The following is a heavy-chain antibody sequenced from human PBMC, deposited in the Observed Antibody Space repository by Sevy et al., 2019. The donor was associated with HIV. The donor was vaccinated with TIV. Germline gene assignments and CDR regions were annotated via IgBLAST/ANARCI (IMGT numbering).Heavy chain of an antibody. D-gene: IGHD3-9*01. CDR1: GYSFTSYW. V-gene: IGHV5-51*01. J-gene: IGHJ5*02. CDR3: ARKYYDILTGYYRFDP. CDR2: IYPGFYDT. Sequence: GESLKISCKGSGYSFTSYWIGWVRQMPGKGLEWMGIIYPGFYDTRYSPSFQGQVTISADKSISTAYLQWSGLKASDTAMYYCARKYYDILTGYYRFDPWGQGTLVTVSS.